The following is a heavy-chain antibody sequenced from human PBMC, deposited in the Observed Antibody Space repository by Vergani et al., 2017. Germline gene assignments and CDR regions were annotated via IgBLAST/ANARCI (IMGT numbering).Heavy chain of an antibody. J-gene: IGHJ4*02. V-gene: IGHV4-61*02. D-gene: IGHD2-15*01. CDR1: GESIRSGSHY. Sequence: QVKLQESGPGLLNPSQTLSLTCTVSGESIRSGSHYWSWIRQPAGKGPEWIGHIHTGGSTDLNPSFKSRVSISVDTSKSQFSMKLNSVTVADTAVYYCARSRTYCTSGSCPAIWGQGTLVTVSS. CDR2: IHTGGST. CDR3: ARSRTYCTSGSCPAI.